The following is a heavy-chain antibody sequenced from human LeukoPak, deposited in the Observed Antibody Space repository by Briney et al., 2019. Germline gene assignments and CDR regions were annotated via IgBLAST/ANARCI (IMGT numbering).Heavy chain of an antibody. Sequence: PGGSLRLSCAASGFTFNNAWMSWVRQAPGKGLEWVGRIKSKSDGGATDYAAPVKGRFTISRDDSKNTLYLQMNSLKTEDTAVYYCTTGQLQRSLDYWGQGTLVTVSS. CDR3: TTGQLQRSLDY. V-gene: IGHV3-15*01. CDR1: GFTFNNAW. J-gene: IGHJ4*02. D-gene: IGHD5-24*01. CDR2: IKSKSDGGAT.